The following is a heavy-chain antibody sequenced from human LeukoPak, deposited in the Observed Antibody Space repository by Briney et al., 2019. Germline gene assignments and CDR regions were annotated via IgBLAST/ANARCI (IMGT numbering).Heavy chain of an antibody. D-gene: IGHD6-19*01. CDR2: FNPNSGGT. J-gene: IGHJ4*02. CDR3: AREHSGWYFIPSDY. CDR1: GYTFTGYY. V-gene: IGHV1-2*02. Sequence: ASVKVSCKASGYTFTGYYMHWVRQAPGQGLEWMGWFNPNSGGTNYAQKFQGRVTMTRDTSISTAYMELSRLRSDDTAVYYCAREHSGWYFIPSDYWGQGTLVTVSS.